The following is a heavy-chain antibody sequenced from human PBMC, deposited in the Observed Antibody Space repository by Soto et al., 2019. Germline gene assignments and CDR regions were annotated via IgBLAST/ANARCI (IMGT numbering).Heavy chain of an antibody. CDR3: ARRIAAAGDYYYYGMDV. V-gene: IGHV5-51*01. J-gene: IGHJ6*02. Sequence: GESLKISCKGSGYSFAGYWITWVRQKPGKGLEWMGRIDPSDSDTRYSPSFQGQVTISADKSISTAYLQWSSLKASDTAMYYCARRIAAAGDYYYYGMDVWGQGTTVTVSS. CDR2: IDPSDSDT. D-gene: IGHD6-13*01. CDR1: GYSFAGYW.